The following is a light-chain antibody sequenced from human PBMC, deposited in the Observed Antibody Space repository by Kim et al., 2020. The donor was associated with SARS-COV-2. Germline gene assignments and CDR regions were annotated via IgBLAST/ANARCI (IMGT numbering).Light chain of an antibody. J-gene: IGKJ4*01. CDR2: AAS. CDR1: QGISSY. V-gene: IGKV1-9*01. CDR3: QQLNSYPTLT. Sequence: IQLTQSPSSLSASVGDRVTITCRASQGISSYLVWYQQKPGKAPKLLIYAASTLQSGVPSRFSGSGSGTDFTLTISSLQPEDFATYYCQQLNSYPTLTFGGGTKVEIK.